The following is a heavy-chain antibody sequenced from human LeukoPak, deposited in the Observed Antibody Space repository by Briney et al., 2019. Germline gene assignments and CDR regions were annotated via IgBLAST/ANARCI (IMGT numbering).Heavy chain of an antibody. CDR3: TRYNNDHFDY. CDR1: GFTFGGYG. D-gene: IGHD1-14*01. J-gene: IGHJ4*02. Sequence: GGSPRLSCAGSGFTFGGYGMHWFRQTPGKGLEWVAVIAYDGSRAFYADSVKGRFTISRDNSKNTMSVQMDDLSAEDTAVYYCTRYNNDHFDYWGQGTLVTVSS. CDR2: IAYDGSRA. V-gene: IGHV3-33*01.